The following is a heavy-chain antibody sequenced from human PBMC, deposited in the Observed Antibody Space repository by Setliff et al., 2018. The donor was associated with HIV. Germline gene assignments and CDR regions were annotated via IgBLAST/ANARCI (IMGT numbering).Heavy chain of an antibody. CDR1: GFTFTSYA. D-gene: IGHD1-1*01. J-gene: IGHJ4*02. CDR2: ISGSGGST. Sequence: PGGSLRLSCAASGFTFTSYAMTWVRQAPGKGLEWVSAISGSGGSTYYADSVKGRFTISRDNSKNTLYLQMNSLRAEDTAVYYCAKDVLVGGTYQLVPDHWGQGTLVTVSS. V-gene: IGHV3-23*01. CDR3: AKDVLVGGTYQLVPDH.